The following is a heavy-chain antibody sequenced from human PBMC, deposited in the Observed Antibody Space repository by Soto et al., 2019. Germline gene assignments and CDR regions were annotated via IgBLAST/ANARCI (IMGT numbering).Heavy chain of an antibody. Sequence: GASVKVSCKASGYTFTSYGISWVRQAPGQGLEWMGWISAYNGNTNYAQKLQGRVTMTTDTSTSTAYMELRSLRSDDTAVYYCARDHVDIVATITIGGFDYWGQGTLVTVSS. J-gene: IGHJ4*02. V-gene: IGHV1-18*01. D-gene: IGHD5-12*01. CDR1: GYTFTSYG. CDR2: ISAYNGNT. CDR3: ARDHVDIVATITIGGFDY.